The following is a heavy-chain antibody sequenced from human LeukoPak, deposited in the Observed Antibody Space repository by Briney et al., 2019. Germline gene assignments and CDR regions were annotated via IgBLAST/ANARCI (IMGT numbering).Heavy chain of an antibody. V-gene: IGHV1-2*02. J-gene: IGHJ6*03. CDR3: ARDGGLATVTTRGDYYYYMDV. CDR2: INPNSGGT. Sequence: GASVKVSCKASGYTFTGYYMHWVRQAPGQGLEWMGWINPNSGGTNYAQKFQGRVTMTRDTSISTAYMELSRLRSDDTAVYYCARDGGLATVTTRGDYYYYMDVWGKGTTVTVSS. CDR1: GYTFTGYY. D-gene: IGHD4-17*01.